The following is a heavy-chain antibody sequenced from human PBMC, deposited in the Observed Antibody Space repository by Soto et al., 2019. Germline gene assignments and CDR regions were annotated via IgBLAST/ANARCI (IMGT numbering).Heavy chain of an antibody. D-gene: IGHD5-18*01. V-gene: IGHV3-23*01. J-gene: IGHJ4*02. CDR3: AKDTAMDAYYFDY. CDR1: GFTFSSYA. Sequence: EVQLLESGGGLVQPGGSLRLSCAASGFTFSSYAMSWVRQAPGEGLEWVSAISGSGGSTYYADSVKGRFTISRDNSNNTLYLQMNSLRAEDTAVYYCAKDTAMDAYYFDYWGQGTLVTVSS. CDR2: ISGSGGST.